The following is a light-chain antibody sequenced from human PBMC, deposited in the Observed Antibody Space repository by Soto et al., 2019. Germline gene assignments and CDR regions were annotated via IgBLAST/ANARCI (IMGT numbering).Light chain of an antibody. CDR3: FSYTSSSTLV. J-gene: IGLJ3*02. V-gene: IGLV2-14*01. Sequence: QSVLTQPASVSGSPGQSITISYTGTSSDFGGYNYVSWYQQHPAKAPKLMIYEVSNRPSGVSHRYSGSKSGNTASLSISGLQAEDEAEYDWFSYTSSSTLVFGGG. CDR1: SSDFGGYNY. CDR2: EVS.